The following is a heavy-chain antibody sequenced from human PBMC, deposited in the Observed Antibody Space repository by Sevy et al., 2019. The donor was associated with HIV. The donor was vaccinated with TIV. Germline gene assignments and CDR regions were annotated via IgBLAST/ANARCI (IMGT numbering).Heavy chain of an antibody. J-gene: IGHJ4*02. CDR3: ATEGLSGYDAPFAY. CDR2: ISGSGGRI. CDR1: GFTFSNYA. Sequence: GGSLRLSCAASGFTFSNYAMSWVRQAPGKGLEWVSPISGSGGRIYYADSVKGRFTISRDNSKNTLYLQMNSLRAEDTAVYYCATEGLSGYDAPFAYWGQGTLVTVSS. D-gene: IGHD5-12*01. V-gene: IGHV3-23*01.